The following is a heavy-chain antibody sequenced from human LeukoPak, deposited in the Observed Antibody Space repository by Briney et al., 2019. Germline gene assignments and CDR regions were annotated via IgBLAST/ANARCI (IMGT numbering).Heavy chain of an antibody. V-gene: IGHV1-18*01. Sequence: ASVKVSCKAPGYTFTSYGISWVRQAPGQGLEWMGWISAYNGNTNYAQKLQGRVTMTTDTSTSTAYMELRSLRSDDTAVYYCARDLGAYCSGGSCYGGVDYWGQGTLVTVSS. J-gene: IGHJ4*02. CDR2: ISAYNGNT. CDR3: ARDLGAYCSGGSCYGGVDY. D-gene: IGHD2-15*01. CDR1: GYTFTSYG.